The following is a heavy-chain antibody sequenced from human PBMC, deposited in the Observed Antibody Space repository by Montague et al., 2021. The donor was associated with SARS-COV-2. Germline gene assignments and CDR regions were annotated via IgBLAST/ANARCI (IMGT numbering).Heavy chain of an antibody. Sequence: PALVKPTQTLTLTCTFSGFSLSTSGMCMTWIRQPPGKALEWLARIDWDGDKYYNTSLKSRLTISKDTSKNLVVLTMTNMDPVDTATYYCARGPSDTHYYNGMDVWGRGTTVTVSS. J-gene: IGHJ6*02. V-gene: IGHV2-70*11. CDR2: IDWDGDK. CDR1: GFSLSTSGMC. CDR3: ARGPSDTHYYNGMDV.